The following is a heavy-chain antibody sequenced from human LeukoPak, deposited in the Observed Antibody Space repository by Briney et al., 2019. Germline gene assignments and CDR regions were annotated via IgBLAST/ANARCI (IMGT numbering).Heavy chain of an antibody. D-gene: IGHD2-15*01. J-gene: IGHJ4*02. CDR2: TYQRCKWYN. V-gene: IGHV6-1*01. CDR3: AREDCSGGSCYGGFDC. Sequence: QTLSLTCAISGDTVSSNSAAWDWIRQSPSSGLEWLRRTYQRCKWYNDYAFSVKIRITINPSTSKNQFSLQLHSVSPEDADVYDCAREDCSGGSCYGGFDCWGQGTLVTVSS. CDR1: GDTVSSNSAA.